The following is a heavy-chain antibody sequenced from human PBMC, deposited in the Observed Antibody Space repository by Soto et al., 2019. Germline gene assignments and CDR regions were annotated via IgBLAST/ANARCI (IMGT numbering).Heavy chain of an antibody. CDR3: ARGSGYSSGKANDAFDI. CDR2: ISAYNGNT. V-gene: IGHV1-18*01. D-gene: IGHD6-19*01. Sequence: ASVKVSGKASGYTFTSYGISWVRQAPGQGLEWMGWISAYNGNTDYAQKLQGRVTMTTDTSTSTAYMELRSLRSDDTAVYYCARGSGYSSGKANDAFDIWGQGTMVTVSS. J-gene: IGHJ3*02. CDR1: GYTFTSYG.